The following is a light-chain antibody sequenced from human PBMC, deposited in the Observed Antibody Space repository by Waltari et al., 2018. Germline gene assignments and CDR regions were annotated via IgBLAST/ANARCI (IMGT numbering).Light chain of an antibody. J-gene: IGKJ2*01. Sequence: IVLTQSPLTLPVTPGEPASFSCRSSQSLLHVNGYDYLDWFVEKPGQSQQLRIYLLSNRASGVPDIFSGSGSGTNFTLTISRVEAEDVGVYYCMQALQAPYTFGQGTRLEIK. CDR3: MQALQAPYT. V-gene: IGKV2-28*01. CDR2: LLS. CDR1: QSLLHVNGYDY.